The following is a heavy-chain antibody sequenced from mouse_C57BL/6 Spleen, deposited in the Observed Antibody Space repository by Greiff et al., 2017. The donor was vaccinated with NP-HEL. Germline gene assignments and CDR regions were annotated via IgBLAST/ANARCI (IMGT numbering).Heavy chain of an antibody. CDR2: ISYSGST. Sequence: EVQLQESGPGMVKPSQSLSLTCTVTGYSITSGYDWHWIRHFPGNKLEWMGYISYSGSTNYNPSLKSRISITHDTAKNHFFLKLNSVTTEDTATYYCASWNDYYAMDYWGQGTSVTVSS. V-gene: IGHV3-1*01. CDR1: GYSITSGYD. J-gene: IGHJ4*01. CDR3: ASWNDYYAMDY.